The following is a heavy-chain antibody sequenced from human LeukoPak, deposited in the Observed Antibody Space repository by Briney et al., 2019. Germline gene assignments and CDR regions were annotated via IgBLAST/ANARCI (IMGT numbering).Heavy chain of an antibody. CDR2: ISGSGGST. V-gene: IGHV3-23*01. J-gene: IGHJ4*02. CDR1: GFTFSSYA. CDR3: AKLTLPATVVTSDY. Sequence: GGSLRLSCAASGFTFSSYAMSWVRQAPGKGLEWVSAISGSGGSTCYADSVKGRFTISRDNSKNTLYLQMNSLRAEDTAVYYCAKLTLPATVVTSDYWGQGTLVTVSS. D-gene: IGHD4-23*01.